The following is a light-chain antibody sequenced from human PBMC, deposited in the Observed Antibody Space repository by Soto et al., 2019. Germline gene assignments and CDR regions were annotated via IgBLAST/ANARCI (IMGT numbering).Light chain of an antibody. CDR2: AAS. CDR3: QQYYSYLPLT. J-gene: IGKJ4*01. V-gene: IGKV1-8*01. Sequence: AIRMTQSPSSLSASTGDRVTITCLASQGISSYLAWYQQKPGKAPKLLIYAASTLQSGVPSRFSGSGSGTDFTLTISRLQSEDFATYYCQQYYSYLPLTFGGGTKVDIK. CDR1: QGISSY.